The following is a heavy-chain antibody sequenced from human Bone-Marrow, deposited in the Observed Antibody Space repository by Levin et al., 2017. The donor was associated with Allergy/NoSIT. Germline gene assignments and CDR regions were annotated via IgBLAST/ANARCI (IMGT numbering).Heavy chain of an antibody. CDR3: ARENIVLVPAAMWRTGGLSYYFDY. D-gene: IGHD2-2*01. CDR1: GYTFTGYY. V-gene: IGHV1-2*04. J-gene: IGHJ4*02. CDR2: INPNSGGT. Sequence: GESLKISCQASGYTFTGYYMHWVRQAPGQGLEWMGWINPNSGGTNYAQKFQGWVTMTRDTSISTAYMELSRLRSDDTAVYYCARENIVLVPAAMWRTGGLSYYFDYWGQGTLVTVSS.